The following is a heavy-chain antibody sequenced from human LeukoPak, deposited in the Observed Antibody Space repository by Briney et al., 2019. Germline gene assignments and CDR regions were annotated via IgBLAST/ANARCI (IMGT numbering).Heavy chain of an antibody. J-gene: IGHJ5*02. Sequence: ASVKVSCKASGYTFTSYYMHWVRQAPGQGLEWMGIINPSGGSTRYAQKFQGRVTMTRDTSTSTVYMELSSLRSEDTAVYYCARDLRRSYYYDSSGSTNWSDPWGQGTLVTVSS. CDR2: INPSGGST. CDR1: GYTFTSYY. D-gene: IGHD3-22*01. CDR3: ARDLRRSYYYDSSGSTNWSDP. V-gene: IGHV1-46*01.